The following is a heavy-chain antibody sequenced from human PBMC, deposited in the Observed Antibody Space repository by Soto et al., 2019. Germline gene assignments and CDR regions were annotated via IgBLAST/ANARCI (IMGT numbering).Heavy chain of an antibody. Sequence: SETLSLTCAVYGGSVNGYYWNWIRQPPGKGLEWIGEINHTGGTHYNPSLKSRVTMSVDTSKNQFSLRLSSVTAADTAIYYCATRITVFGLLIPPFDPWGQGTQVTRLL. CDR3: ATRITVFGLLIPPFDP. CDR1: GGSVNGYY. CDR2: INHTGGT. V-gene: IGHV4-34*01. J-gene: IGHJ5*02. D-gene: IGHD3-3*01.